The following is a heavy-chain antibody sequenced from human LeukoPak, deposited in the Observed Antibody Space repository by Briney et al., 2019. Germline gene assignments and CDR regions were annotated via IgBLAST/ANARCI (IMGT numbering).Heavy chain of an antibody. J-gene: IGHJ4*02. V-gene: IGHV1-69*05. D-gene: IGHD4-17*01. Sequence: SVKVSCKASGGTFSSYAISWVRQAPGQGLEWMGGIIPIFGTANYAQKFQGRVTITTDESTSTAYMELSSLRSEDTAVYYCAREYGDYLSTHRYYFDYWGQGTLVTVSS. CDR3: AREYGDYLSTHRYYFDY. CDR1: GGTFSSYA. CDR2: IIPIFGTA.